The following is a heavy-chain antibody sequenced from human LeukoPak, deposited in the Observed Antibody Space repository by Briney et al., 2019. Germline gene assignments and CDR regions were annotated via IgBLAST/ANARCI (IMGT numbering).Heavy chain of an antibody. CDR1: GFTVSSNY. D-gene: IGHD1-14*01. V-gene: IGHV3-53*01. CDR3: ARDLRVCGENHYYYYYMDV. J-gene: IGHJ6*03. Sequence: GGSLRLSCAASGFTVSSNYMSWVRQAPGKGLEWVSVIYSGGSTYYADSVKGRFTISRDNSKNTLYLQMNSLRAEDTAVYYCARDLRVCGENHYYYYYMDVWGKGTTVTVSS. CDR2: IYSGGST.